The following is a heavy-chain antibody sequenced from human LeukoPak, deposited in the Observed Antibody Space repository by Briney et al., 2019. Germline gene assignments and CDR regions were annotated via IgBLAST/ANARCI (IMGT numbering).Heavy chain of an antibody. D-gene: IGHD6-13*01. CDR2: IIPILGIA. V-gene: IGHV1-69*04. CDR1: GGTFSSYT. CDR3: ARDQEAAGTRGIYYFDY. J-gene: IGHJ4*02. Sequence: ASVKVSCKASGGTFSSYTISWVRQAPGQGLEWMGRIIPILGIANYAQKFQGRVTITADKSTSTAYMELSSLRSEDTAVYYCARDQEAAGTRGIYYFDYWGQGTLVTVSS.